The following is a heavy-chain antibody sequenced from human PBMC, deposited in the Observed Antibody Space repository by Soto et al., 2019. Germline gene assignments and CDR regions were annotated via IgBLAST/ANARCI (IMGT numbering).Heavy chain of an antibody. CDR1: GYTFTGYY. Sequence: ASVKVSCKASGYTFTGYYMHLVRQAPVQVLELIVWINPNIFGTNYSQKFQGWFTITMYTSIITSYMELSMLRSDYASVYYCARENEEHLSEYGMDVWGQGTTVTVSS. V-gene: IGHV1-2*04. J-gene: IGHJ6*02. CDR2: INPNIFGT. D-gene: IGHD1-26*01. CDR3: ARENEEHLSEYGMDV.